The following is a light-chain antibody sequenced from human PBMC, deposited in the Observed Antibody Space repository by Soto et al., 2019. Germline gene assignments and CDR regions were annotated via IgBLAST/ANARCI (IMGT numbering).Light chain of an antibody. Sequence: ALTQPASVSGSPGQSITISCTGTSSDIGNYDLVSWYQQHPGKAPKLMIYEASKRPSGVSSRFSGSKSGNMASLTISGLQAEDEADYYCCSYAGSNTHVFGTGTKVTV. CDR1: SSDIGNYDL. CDR2: EAS. J-gene: IGLJ1*01. CDR3: CSYAGSNTHV. V-gene: IGLV2-23*01.